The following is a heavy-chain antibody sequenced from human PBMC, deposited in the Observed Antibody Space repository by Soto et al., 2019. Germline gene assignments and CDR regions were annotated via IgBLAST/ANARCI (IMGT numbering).Heavy chain of an antibody. CDR2: IRSKTNSYAT. Sequence: EGQLVESGGGLVQPGGSLILSCAASGFTFGGYAMHWVRQASGKGLEWVGQIRSKTNSYATAYAESVKGRFTISRDDSMSTAYLEMNSLISEDTAVYFCTRQTGVVQWLVVRKNYSFDDWGQGTLVTVSS. CDR3: TRQTGVVQWLVVRKNYSFDD. V-gene: IGHV3-73*02. D-gene: IGHD6-19*01. J-gene: IGHJ4*02. CDR1: GFTFGGYA.